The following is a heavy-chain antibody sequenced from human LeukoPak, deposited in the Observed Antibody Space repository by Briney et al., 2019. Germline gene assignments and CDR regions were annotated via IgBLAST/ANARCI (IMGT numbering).Heavy chain of an antibody. CDR1: GGTFSSYA. Sequence: GASVKVSCKASGGTFSSYAISWVRQAPGQGLEWMGGIIPIFGTANYAQKFQGRVTITTDESTSTAYMELSSLRSEDTAVYYCASSDRGGVVIIPKLNDAFDIWGQGTMVTVSS. CDR2: IIPIFGTA. V-gene: IGHV1-69*05. D-gene: IGHD3-3*01. CDR3: ASSDRGGVVIIPKLNDAFDI. J-gene: IGHJ3*02.